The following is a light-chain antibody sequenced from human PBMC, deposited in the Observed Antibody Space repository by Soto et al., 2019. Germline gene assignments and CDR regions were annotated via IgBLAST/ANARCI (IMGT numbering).Light chain of an antibody. Sequence: QSVLTQPPSVSAAPGQKVTISCSGSSSNIGNNYVSWYQQLPGTAPKVLIYENNKRPSGIPDRFSGSKSGTSATLGISGLQTGDEADYYCATWDSSLSGRVFGGGTKVTVL. J-gene: IGLJ3*02. CDR3: ATWDSSLSGRV. V-gene: IGLV1-51*02. CDR2: ENN. CDR1: SSNIGNNY.